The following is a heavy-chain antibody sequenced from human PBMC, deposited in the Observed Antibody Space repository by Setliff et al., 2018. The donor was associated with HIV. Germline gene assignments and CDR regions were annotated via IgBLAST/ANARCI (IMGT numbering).Heavy chain of an antibody. V-gene: IGHV5-51*01. CDR1: GNTFGRHW. J-gene: IGHJ5*02. CDR2: IYPGDPDA. CDR3: AISGSPDRRPT. Sequence: GESLKISCKGSGNTFGRHWVAWVRQMPGKGLEWMGMIYPGDPDARYNPSLQGQVTISADKSISTAYLQWSSLKASDTAIYYCAISGSPDRRPTWGQGTLVTVSS. D-gene: IGHD3-10*01.